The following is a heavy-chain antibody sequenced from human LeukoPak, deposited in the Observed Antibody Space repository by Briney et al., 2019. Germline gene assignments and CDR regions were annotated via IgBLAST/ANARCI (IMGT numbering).Heavy chain of an antibody. CDR1: GGTFSSYA. CDR2: IIPIFGTA. CDR3: ASAAGDIAVAGTLFDY. J-gene: IGHJ4*02. D-gene: IGHD6-19*01. V-gene: IGHV1-69*13. Sequence: SVKVSCKASGGTFSSYAISWVRQAPGQGLEWMGGIIPIFGTANYAQKFQGRVTITADESTSTAYMELSSLRSEDTAVYYCASAAGDIAVAGTLFDYWGQGTLVTVSS.